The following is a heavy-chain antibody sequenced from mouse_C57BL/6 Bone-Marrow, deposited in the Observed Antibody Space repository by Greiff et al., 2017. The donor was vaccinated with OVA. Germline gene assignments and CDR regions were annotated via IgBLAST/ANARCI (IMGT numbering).Heavy chain of an antibody. V-gene: IGHV1-19*01. J-gene: IGHJ2*01. D-gene: IGHD4-1*01. CDR1: GYTFTDYY. CDR3: ARGTGTGTY. Sequence: VQLKESGPVLVKPGASVKMSCKASGYTFTDYYMNWVKQSHGKSLEWIGVINPYNGGTSYNQKFKGKATLTVDKSSSTAYMELNSLTSEDSAVYYCARGTGTGTYWGQGTTLTVSS. CDR2: INPYNGGT.